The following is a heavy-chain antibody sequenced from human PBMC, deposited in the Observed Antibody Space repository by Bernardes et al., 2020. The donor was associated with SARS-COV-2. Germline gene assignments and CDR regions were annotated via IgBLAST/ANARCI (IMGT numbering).Heavy chain of an antibody. D-gene: IGHD1-26*01. CDR2: IYYSGST. J-gene: IGHJ6*02. V-gene: IGHV4-59*08. CDR3: ASRGRRGSYYYGMDV. CDR1: GGSISSYY. Sequence: SETLSLTCTVSGGSISSYYWTWIRQPPGKGLEWIGYIYYSGSTNYNPSLKSRVTISVDTSKNQFSLKLSSVTAADTAVYYCASRGRRGSYYYGMDVWGQGTTVTVSS.